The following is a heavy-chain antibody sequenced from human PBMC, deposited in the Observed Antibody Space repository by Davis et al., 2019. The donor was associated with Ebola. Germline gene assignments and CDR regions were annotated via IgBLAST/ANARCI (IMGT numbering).Heavy chain of an antibody. CDR3: ARAVQGVAATVPYYFYGMDV. Sequence: GGSLRLSCAASGFTFSSYAMSWVRQAPGKGLEWVAVISYDGSNKYYADSVKGRFTISRDNSKNTLYLQMNSLRAEDTAVYHCARAVQGVAATVPYYFYGMDVWGQGTTVTVSS. V-gene: IGHV3-30*03. CDR1: GFTFSSYA. J-gene: IGHJ6*02. CDR2: ISYDGSNK. D-gene: IGHD6-25*01.